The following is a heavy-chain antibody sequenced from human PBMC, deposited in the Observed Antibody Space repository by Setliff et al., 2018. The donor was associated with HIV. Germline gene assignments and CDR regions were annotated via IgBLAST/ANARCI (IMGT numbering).Heavy chain of an antibody. J-gene: IGHJ1*01. Sequence: ASVKVSCKASGYTFTSYYMHWVRQAPGQGLEWMGIINPSSGSTTYAQKFQGRVTMTRDTSTSTVYMELSSLRSEDTAVYYCARDPAPSSSASYFQHWGRAPRSPSPQ. D-gene: IGHD6-6*01. CDR3: ARDPAPSSSASYFQH. CDR1: GYTFTSYY. V-gene: IGHV1-46*01. CDR2: INPSSGST.